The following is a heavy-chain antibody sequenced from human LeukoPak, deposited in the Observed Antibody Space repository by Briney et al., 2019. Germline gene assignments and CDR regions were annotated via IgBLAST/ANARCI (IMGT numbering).Heavy chain of an antibody. D-gene: IGHD6-13*01. V-gene: IGHV1-2*02. CDR2: INPNSGGT. J-gene: IGHJ4*02. CDR1: GFTFTGYY. Sequence: GASVKVSCKASGFTFTGYYMHWVRQAPGQGLEWMGWINPNSGGTNYAQKFQGRVTMTRDTSISTAYMELSRLRSDDTAVYYCARDPWVSAAGTSPGDYWGQGTLVTVSS. CDR3: ARDPWVSAAGTSPGDY.